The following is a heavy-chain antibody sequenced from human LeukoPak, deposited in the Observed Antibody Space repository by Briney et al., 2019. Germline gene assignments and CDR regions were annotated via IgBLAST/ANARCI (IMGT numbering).Heavy chain of an antibody. V-gene: IGHV3-23*01. CDR3: ARDYGSGSYYKL. D-gene: IGHD3-10*01. J-gene: IGHJ4*02. Sequence: PGGSLRLSCAASGFTLSSYAMSWVRQAPGKGLEWVSAISGSGGSTYYADSVKGRFTISRDNSKNTLYLQMNSLRAEDTAVYYCARDYGSGSYYKLWGQGTLVTVSS. CDR2: ISGSGGST. CDR1: GFTLSSYA.